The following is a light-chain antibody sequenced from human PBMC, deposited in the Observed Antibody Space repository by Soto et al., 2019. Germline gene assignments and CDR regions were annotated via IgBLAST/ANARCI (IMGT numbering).Light chain of an antibody. J-gene: IGKJ1*01. CDR2: GAS. CDR3: QQYGSSRWT. V-gene: IGKV3-20*01. Sequence: EIVLTQSPGTLSLSPGERATLSFRASQSVSINYLAWYQQKPGQAPRLLIYGASSRATGIPDRFSGSGSGTDFTLTISRLEPEDFAVYYCQQYGSSRWTFGQGTKVDI. CDR1: QSVSINY.